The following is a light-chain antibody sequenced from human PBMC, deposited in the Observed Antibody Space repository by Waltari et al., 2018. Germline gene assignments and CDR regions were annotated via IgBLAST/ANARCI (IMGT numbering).Light chain of an antibody. CDR2: KAS. Sequence: DVQLTQSPSTLSAVLVPTVTINCLASESITLWFAWYQQKPGNSPKLLISKASTLQGGVQSRFSGSGSGTEFTLTISSLQPDDFGTYYCQQYDDYIPLTFGGGTKVEIK. V-gene: IGKV1-5*03. J-gene: IGKJ4*01. CDR3: QQYDDYIPLT. CDR1: ESITLW.